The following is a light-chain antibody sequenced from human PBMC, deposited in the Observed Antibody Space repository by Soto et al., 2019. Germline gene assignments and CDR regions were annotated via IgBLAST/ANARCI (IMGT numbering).Light chain of an antibody. CDR1: QNVLFSSNNKNY. CDR3: QQYYSTVRT. Sequence: DIAMTQSPDSLAVSLGERATINCKSSQNVLFSSNNKNYLAWYQQKPGHPPRLLMYWASTRESGVPDRFSGSGSGADFTLTISSLQAEDVSVYYCQQYYSTVRTFGQGTKVDIK. V-gene: IGKV4-1*01. CDR2: WAS. J-gene: IGKJ1*01.